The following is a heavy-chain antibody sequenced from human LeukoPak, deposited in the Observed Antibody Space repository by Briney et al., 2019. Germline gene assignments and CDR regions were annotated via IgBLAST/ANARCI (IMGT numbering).Heavy chain of an antibody. J-gene: IGHJ4*02. Sequence: SVKVSCKASGGTFSSYAISWVRQAPGQGLEWMGRIIPIFGIANYAQKFQGRVTITADKSTSTAYMELSSLRSEDTAAYYCARQDSSGYYYDYWGQGTLVTVSS. V-gene: IGHV1-69*04. D-gene: IGHD3-22*01. CDR3: ARQDSSGYYYDY. CDR1: GGTFSSYA. CDR2: IIPIFGIA.